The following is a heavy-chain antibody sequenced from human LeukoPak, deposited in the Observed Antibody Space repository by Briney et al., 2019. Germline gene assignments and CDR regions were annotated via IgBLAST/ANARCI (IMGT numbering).Heavy chain of an antibody. J-gene: IGHJ4*02. Sequence: VKGRFTISRDNSKNTLYLQMNSLRAEDTAVYYCARDSGYCSSTSCSGPFDYWGQGTLVTVS. D-gene: IGHD2-2*01. V-gene: IGHV3-30*01. CDR3: ARDSGYCSSTSCSGPFDY.